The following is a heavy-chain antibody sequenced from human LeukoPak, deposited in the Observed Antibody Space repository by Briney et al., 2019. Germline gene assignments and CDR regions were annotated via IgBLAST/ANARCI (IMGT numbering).Heavy chain of an antibody. D-gene: IGHD1-7*01. V-gene: IGHV3-33*01. CDR1: GFTFSSYG. CDR2: ICYDGSNK. Sequence: PGRSLRLSCAASGFTFSSYGMHWVRQAPGKGLEWVAVICYDGSNKYYADSVKGRFTIPRDNYKKTLYLQMNSLRAEDTAVYYCARGRITGTDFGIWGQGTLVTVSS. J-gene: IGHJ4*02. CDR3: ARGRITGTDFGI.